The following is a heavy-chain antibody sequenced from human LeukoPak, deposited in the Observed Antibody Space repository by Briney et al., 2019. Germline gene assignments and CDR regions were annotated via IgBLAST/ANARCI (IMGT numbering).Heavy chain of an antibody. V-gene: IGHV3-48*01. D-gene: IGHD6-6*01. CDR3: ARGGFWAYSSSSFDAFDI. J-gene: IGHJ3*02. CDR2: ISSSSSTI. CDR1: GFTFSSYS. Sequence: GGSLRLSCAASGFTFSSYSMNWVRQAPGKGLEWVSYISSSSSTIYYADSVKGRFTISRDNAKNSLYLQMNSLRAEDTAVYYCARGGFWAYSSSSFDAFDIWGQGTVVTVSS.